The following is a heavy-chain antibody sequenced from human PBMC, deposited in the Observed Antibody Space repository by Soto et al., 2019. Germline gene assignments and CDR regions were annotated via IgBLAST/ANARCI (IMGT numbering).Heavy chain of an antibody. CDR2: IYYSGST. J-gene: IGHJ5*02. D-gene: IGHD4-17*01. Sequence: PSETLSLTCTVSGGSISSGGYYWSWIRQHPGKGLEWIGYIYYSGSTYYNPSLKSRVTISVDTSKNQFSLKLSSVTAADTAVYYCARWGPRMTTVTLGWFDPWGQGTLVTVSS. CDR1: GGSISSGGYY. V-gene: IGHV4-31*03. CDR3: ARWGPRMTTVTLGWFDP.